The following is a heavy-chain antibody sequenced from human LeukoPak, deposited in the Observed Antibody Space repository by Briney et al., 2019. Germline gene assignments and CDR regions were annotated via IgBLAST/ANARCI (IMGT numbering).Heavy chain of an antibody. CDR1: GGTFSSYA. CDR3: ARDDSSGYYVSFY. D-gene: IGHD3-22*01. Sequence: ASVKVSCKASGGTFSSYAISWVRQAPGQGLEWVGGIIPIFGTANYAQKFQGRVTITADESTSTAYMGLSSLRSEDTAVYYCARDDSSGYYVSFYWGQGTLVTVSS. V-gene: IGHV1-69*13. CDR2: IIPIFGTA. J-gene: IGHJ4*02.